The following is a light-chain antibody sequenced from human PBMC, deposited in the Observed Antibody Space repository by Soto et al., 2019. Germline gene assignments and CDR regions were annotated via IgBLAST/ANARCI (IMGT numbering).Light chain of an antibody. CDR3: QQYKNWFGS. CDR2: GAP. J-gene: IGKJ1*01. Sequence: PGERATLSCWASESVSSNLAWYQLKPGQAPRLLIYGAPTRATGIPARFSGSGSGTEFTLTINRLQSEDFEVYYCQQYKNWFGSFGQGTKVDIK. CDR1: ESVSSN. V-gene: IGKV3-15*01.